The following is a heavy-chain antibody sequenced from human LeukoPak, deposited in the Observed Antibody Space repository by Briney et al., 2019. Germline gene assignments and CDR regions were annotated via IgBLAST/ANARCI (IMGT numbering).Heavy chain of an antibody. CDR2: IYHSGST. CDR3: ARAISGWYLSYYFNY. CDR1: GGSISSSNW. V-gene: IGHV4-4*02. J-gene: IGHJ4*02. Sequence: SGTLSLTCAVSGGSISSSNWWSWVRQPPGKGLEWIGEIYHSGSTNYNPSLKSRVTISVDKSKNQFSLKLSSVTAADTAVYYCARAISGWYLSYYFNYWGQGTLVTVSS. D-gene: IGHD6-19*01.